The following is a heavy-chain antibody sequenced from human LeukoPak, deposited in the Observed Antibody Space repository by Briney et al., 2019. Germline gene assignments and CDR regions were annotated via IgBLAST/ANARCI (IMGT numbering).Heavy chain of an antibody. CDR2: IYYSGST. CDR1: GGSISSGGYY. J-gene: IGHJ6*02. V-gene: IGHV4-31*03. CDR3: ASNDLGHCSGGSCYSVYYYGMDV. D-gene: IGHD2-15*01. Sequence: SQTLSLTCTVSGGSISSGGYYWSWIRQHPGKGLEWIGYIYYSGSTYYNPSLKSRVTISVDTSKNQFSLKLSSVTAADTAVYYCASNDLGHCSGGSCYSVYYYGMDVWGQGTTVTVSS.